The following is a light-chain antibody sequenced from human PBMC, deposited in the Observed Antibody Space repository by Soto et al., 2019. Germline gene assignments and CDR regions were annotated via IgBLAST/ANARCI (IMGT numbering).Light chain of an antibody. CDR2: GAS. CDR3: QQYGSSPPGIT. J-gene: IGKJ5*01. CDR1: QSISSIY. V-gene: IGKV3-20*01. Sequence: EIVLTQSPGTLSLSPGERATLSCRASQSISSIYLAWYRQKPGQAPRLLIYGASSRATGIPDRISGSGSGTDFTLTISRLEPEDFAVYYCQQYGSSPPGITFGQGTRLEIK.